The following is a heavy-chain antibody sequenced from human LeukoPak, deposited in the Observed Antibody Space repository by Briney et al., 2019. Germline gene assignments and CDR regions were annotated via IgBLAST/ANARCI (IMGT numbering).Heavy chain of an antibody. CDR3: TRYNDDHFDY. J-gene: IGHJ4*02. Sequence: GGSLRLSCAGSGFTFGGYGMHWFRQTPGKGLEWVAVIAYDGSRAFYADSVKGRFTISRDNSKNTMSVQMDDLRAEDTAVYYCTRYNDDHFDYWGQGTLVTVSS. D-gene: IGHD3-3*01. V-gene: IGHV3-33*01. CDR2: IAYDGSRA. CDR1: GFTFGGYG.